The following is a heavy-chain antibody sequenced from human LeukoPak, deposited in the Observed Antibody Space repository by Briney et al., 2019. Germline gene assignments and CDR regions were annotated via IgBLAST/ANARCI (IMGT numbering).Heavy chain of an antibody. D-gene: IGHD2-2*01. J-gene: IGHJ3*01. V-gene: IGHV1-2*02. Sequence: ASVKVSCKASGYSFTAYYMYLVRQAPGQGLEWMGWINPNSGDTNYAQNFRDRVTMTWDTSVSTAYMELSSLTSDDTAVYYCATKGDGYCRSTNCQGAFDFWGQGTMVTVSS. CDR1: GYSFTAYY. CDR2: INPNSGDT. CDR3: ATKGDGYCRSTNCQGAFDF.